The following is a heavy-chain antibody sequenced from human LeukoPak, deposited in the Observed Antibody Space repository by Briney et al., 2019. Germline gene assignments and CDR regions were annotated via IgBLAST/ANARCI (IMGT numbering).Heavy chain of an antibody. Sequence: SETLSLTCAVYGGSFSGYYWSWIRQPPGKGLEWIGEMNHSGSTNYNPSLTSRGPISIDTSTNQYSLRLSSETAADTAVYYCARVSNPYYDFWSGYYGSYFHYWVQGTLVTVSS. D-gene: IGHD3-3*01. V-gene: IGHV4-34*01. CDR3: ARVSNPYYDFWSGYYGSYFHY. CDR1: GGSFSGYY. CDR2: MNHSGST. J-gene: IGHJ4*02.